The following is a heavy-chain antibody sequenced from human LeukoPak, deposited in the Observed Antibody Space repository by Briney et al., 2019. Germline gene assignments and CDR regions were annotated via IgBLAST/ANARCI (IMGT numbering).Heavy chain of an antibody. J-gene: IGHJ6*02. Sequence: SETLSLTCTVSGGSISSSSYYWGWIRQPPGKGLEWIGSIYYSGSTYYNPSLKSRVTISVDTSKNQFSLKLSSVTAADTAVYYCARDGSQYYTYYYGMDVWGQGTTVTVSS. CDR2: IYYSGST. CDR1: GGSISSSSYY. CDR3: ARDGSQYYTYYYGMDV. V-gene: IGHV4-39*07.